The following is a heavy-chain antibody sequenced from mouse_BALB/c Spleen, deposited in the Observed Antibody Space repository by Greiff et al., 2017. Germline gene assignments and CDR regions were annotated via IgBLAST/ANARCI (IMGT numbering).Heavy chain of an antibody. CDR2: INSNGGST. D-gene: IGHD2-1*01. Sequence: EVKLVESGGGLVKPGGSLKLSCAASGFTFSSYGMSWVRQTPDKRLELVATINSNGGSTYYPDSVKGRFTISRDNAKNTLYLQMSSLKSEDTAMYYCARIYGNYFDYWGQGTTLTVSS. CDR3: ARIYGNYFDY. CDR1: GFTFSSYG. V-gene: IGHV5-6-3*01. J-gene: IGHJ2*01.